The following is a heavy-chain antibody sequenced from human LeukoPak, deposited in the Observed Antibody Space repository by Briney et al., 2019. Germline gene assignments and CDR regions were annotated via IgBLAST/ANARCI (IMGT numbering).Heavy chain of an antibody. CDR2: ISWNSGSI. CDR3: AKDGTGFGESTYNWFDP. V-gene: IGHV3-9*01. Sequence: GGSLRLSCAASGFTFDDYAMHWVRQAPGKGLEWVSGISWNSGSIGYADSVKGRLTISRDNAKNSLYLQMNSLRAEDTALYYCAKDGTGFGESTYNWFDPWGQGTLVTVSS. CDR1: GFTFDDYA. D-gene: IGHD3-10*01. J-gene: IGHJ5*02.